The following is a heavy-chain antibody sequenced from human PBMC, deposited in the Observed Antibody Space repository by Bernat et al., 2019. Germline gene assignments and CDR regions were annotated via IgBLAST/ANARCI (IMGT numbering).Heavy chain of an antibody. J-gene: IGHJ4*02. CDR1: GGSISSSSYW. V-gene: IGHV4-39*01. CDR2: IYYSGTT. CDR3: ARQTRADGWTFDY. Sequence: QVQLQESGPGLVKPSETLSLTCTVSGGSISSSSYWWGWIRQPPGKGLEWIGSIYYSGTTYYNPSLKSRVTISVHTSKNQFSLKLSSVTAADTAVYYCARQTRADGWTFDYWGQGTLVTVSS. D-gene: IGHD2-2*03.